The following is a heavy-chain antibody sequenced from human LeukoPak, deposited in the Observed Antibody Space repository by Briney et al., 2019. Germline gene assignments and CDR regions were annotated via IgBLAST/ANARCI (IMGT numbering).Heavy chain of an antibody. Sequence: GGSLRLSCAASGFTFSSYEMNWVRQAPGKGLEWVSYISSRGSTIYYADSVKGRFTISRDNAKNSLYLQVNSLRAEDTAVCYCARVWGYCSSTSCYGGGYFDYWGQGTLVTVSS. J-gene: IGHJ4*02. V-gene: IGHV3-48*03. CDR2: ISSRGSTI. CDR1: GFTFSSYE. CDR3: ARVWGYCSSTSCYGGGYFDY. D-gene: IGHD2-2*01.